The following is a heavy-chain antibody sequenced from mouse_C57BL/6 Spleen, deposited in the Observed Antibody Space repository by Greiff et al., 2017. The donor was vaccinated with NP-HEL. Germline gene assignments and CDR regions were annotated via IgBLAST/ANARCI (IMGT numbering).Heavy chain of an antibody. D-gene: IGHD2-2*01. V-gene: IGHV1-53*01. CDR3: ATIYSGYDYAMDY. Sequence: VQLQQSGTELVKPGASVKLSCKASGYTFTSYWMHWVKQRPGQGLEWIGNINPSNGGTNYNEKFKSKATLTVDKSSSTAYMQLSSLTSEDSAVYYCATIYSGYDYAMDYWGQGTSVTVSS. J-gene: IGHJ4*01. CDR1: GYTFTSYW. CDR2: INPSNGGT.